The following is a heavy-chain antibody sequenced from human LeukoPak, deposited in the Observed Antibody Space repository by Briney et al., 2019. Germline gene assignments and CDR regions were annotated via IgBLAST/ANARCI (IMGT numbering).Heavy chain of an antibody. D-gene: IGHD2-8*01. CDR1: GYSFTSYW. CDR3: ARLAFCTNAVCFSNYYYSMDV. J-gene: IGHJ6*03. V-gene: IGHV5-51*01. Sequence: GESLKISCKGSGYSFTSYWIGWVRQMPGKGLEWMGIIYPDDSDTKYSPSFQGQVTISADKSISTAYLQWSSLKASDTAMYYCARLAFCTNAVCFSNYYYSMDVWGRGTTVTVTS. CDR2: IYPDDSDT.